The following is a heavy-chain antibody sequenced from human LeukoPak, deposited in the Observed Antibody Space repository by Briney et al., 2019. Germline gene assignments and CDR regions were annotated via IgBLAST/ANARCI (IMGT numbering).Heavy chain of an antibody. J-gene: IGHJ6*02. CDR3: ARETTVTTSRPREGYYYYGMDV. CDR2: INHSGST. V-gene: IGHV4-30-2*01. Sequence: SQTLSLTCAVSGGSISSGAYSWSWIRQPPGKGLEWIGEINHSGSTKYNPSLKSRVTISVDTSKNQFPLRLTSVTAADTAVYYCARETTVTTSRPREGYYYYGMDVWGQGTTVTVSS. CDR1: GGSISSGAYS. D-gene: IGHD4-17*01.